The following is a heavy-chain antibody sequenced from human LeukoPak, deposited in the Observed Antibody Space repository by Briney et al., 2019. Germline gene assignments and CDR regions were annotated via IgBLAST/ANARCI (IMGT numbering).Heavy chain of an antibody. CDR3: ARSIAVAGTFLYY. Sequence: ASVKVSCKASGGTFSSYAISWVRQAPGQGLEWMGRIIPILGIANYAQKFQGRVTITADKSTSTAYMELSSLRSEDTAVYYCARSIAVAGTFLYYWGQGTLDTVSS. V-gene: IGHV1-69*04. CDR2: IIPILGIA. J-gene: IGHJ4*02. CDR1: GGTFSSYA. D-gene: IGHD6-19*01.